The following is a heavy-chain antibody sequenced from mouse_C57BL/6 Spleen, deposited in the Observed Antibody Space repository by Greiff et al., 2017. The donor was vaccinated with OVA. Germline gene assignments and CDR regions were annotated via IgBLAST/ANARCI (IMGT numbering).Heavy chain of an antibody. J-gene: IGHJ3*01. Sequence: VQLVESGPGLVAPSQSLSIPCTVSGFSLPSYGVSWVRQPPGKGLEWLGVIWGDGSTNYHSALISRLSISKNKYKRQVFLKLNSLQTDDTATYYCAKPNGHWAYWGQGTLVTVSA. V-gene: IGHV2-3*01. CDR3: AKPNGHWAY. CDR1: GFSLPSYG. D-gene: IGHD1-1*01. CDR2: IWGDGST.